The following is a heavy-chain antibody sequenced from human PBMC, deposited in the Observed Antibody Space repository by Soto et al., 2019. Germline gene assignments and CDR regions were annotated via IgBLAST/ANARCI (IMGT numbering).Heavy chain of an antibody. V-gene: IGHV4-59*01. D-gene: IGHD2-15*01. Sequence: SETLSLTCAVYGGSFSGYYWSWIRQPPGKGLEWIGYIYYSGSTNYNPSLKSRVTISVDTSKNQFSLKLSSVTAADTAVYYCARVEGCSGGSCYSQVNAFDIWGQGTMVTV. CDR2: IYYSGST. CDR3: ARVEGCSGGSCYSQVNAFDI. CDR1: GGSFSGYY. J-gene: IGHJ3*02.